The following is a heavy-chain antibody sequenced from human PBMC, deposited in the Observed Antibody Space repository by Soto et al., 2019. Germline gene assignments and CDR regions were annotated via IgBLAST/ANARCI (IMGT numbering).Heavy chain of an antibody. CDR2: ISAYNGNP. Sequence: QVQLVQSGAEVKKPGASVKVSCKASGYTFTSYGISWVRQAPGQGLEWMGWISAYNGNPNYAQKLQGRVTMTTDTSTSTAYRELRAPRAEDTAVYYCARDEQWIDYDSSGYYTPGGYNWFDPWGQGTLVTVSS. J-gene: IGHJ5*02. V-gene: IGHV1-18*01. D-gene: IGHD3-22*01. CDR3: ARDEQWIDYDSSGYYTPGGYNWFDP. CDR1: GYTFTSYG.